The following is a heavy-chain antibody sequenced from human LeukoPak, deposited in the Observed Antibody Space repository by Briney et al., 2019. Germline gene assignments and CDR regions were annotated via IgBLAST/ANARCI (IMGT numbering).Heavy chain of an antibody. CDR1: GFTFSSYW. CDR2: IKQDGSEK. V-gene: IGHV3-7*01. Sequence: GGSLRLSCAASGFTFSSYWMSWVRQAPGKGLEWVTNIKQDGSEKYYVDSVKGRFTISRDNAKNSLYPQMNSLRAEDTAVYYCARERVDPVFDYWGQGTLVTVSS. CDR3: ARERVDPVFDY. J-gene: IGHJ4*02. D-gene: IGHD3-9*01.